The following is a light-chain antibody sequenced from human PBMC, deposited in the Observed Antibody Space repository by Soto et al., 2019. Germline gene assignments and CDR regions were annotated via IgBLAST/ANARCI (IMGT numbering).Light chain of an antibody. CDR2: GAS. Sequence: IVMTQSPATLSVSPCERATLSCRASQSLGGSLAWYQQKPGQAPRLLIYGASTRVTGIPARFSGSGSGTEFTLTISSLQSEDFAVYYCQQYKNGWTFGQGTKVDIK. V-gene: IGKV3-15*01. J-gene: IGKJ1*01. CDR1: QSLGGS. CDR3: QQYKNGWT.